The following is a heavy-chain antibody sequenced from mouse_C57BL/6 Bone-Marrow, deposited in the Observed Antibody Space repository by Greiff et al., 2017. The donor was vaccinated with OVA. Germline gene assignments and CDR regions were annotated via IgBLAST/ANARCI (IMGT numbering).Heavy chain of an antibody. D-gene: IGHD1-1*01. CDR3: AREEHYGSSWYFDV. CDR2: INPSTGGT. CDR1: GYSFTGYY. V-gene: IGHV1-42*01. Sequence: DVQLQESGPELVKPGASVKISCKASGYSFTGYYMNWVKQSPEKSLEWIGEINPSTGGTTYNQKFKAKATLTVDKSSSTAYMQLKSLTSEDSAVYYCAREEHYGSSWYFDVWGTGTTVTVSS. J-gene: IGHJ1*03.